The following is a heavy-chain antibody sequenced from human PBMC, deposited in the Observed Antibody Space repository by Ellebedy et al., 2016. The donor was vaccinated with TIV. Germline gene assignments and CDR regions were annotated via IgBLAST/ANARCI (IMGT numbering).Heavy chain of an antibody. Sequence: GESLKISCAASGFTFSSYGMHWVRQAPGKGLECVALIWYDGSNKYYADSVKGRFTISRDNSKNTLYLQMHSLRVEDTAVYYCARDTSRTMIALDYWGQGTLVTVSS. V-gene: IGHV3-33*08. CDR2: IWYDGSNK. CDR3: ARDTSRTMIALDY. CDR1: GFTFSSYG. D-gene: IGHD3-22*01. J-gene: IGHJ4*02.